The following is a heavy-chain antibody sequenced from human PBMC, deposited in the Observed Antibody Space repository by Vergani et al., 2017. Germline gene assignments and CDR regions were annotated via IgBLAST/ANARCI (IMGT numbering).Heavy chain of an antibody. J-gene: IGHJ5*02. V-gene: IGHV4-38-2*01. Sequence: QVQLQESGPGLVKPSETLSLTCAVSGYSISSGYYWGWFRLPPGKVLRWMGSIYHSGCTYYNPSLKSRVTISEDTSKNQFSLKLSSVTAADTAVYYCARHRYSSWFDPWGQGTLVTVSS. D-gene: IGHD3-16*02. CDR1: GYSISSGYY. CDR3: ARHRYSSWFDP. CDR2: IYHSGCT.